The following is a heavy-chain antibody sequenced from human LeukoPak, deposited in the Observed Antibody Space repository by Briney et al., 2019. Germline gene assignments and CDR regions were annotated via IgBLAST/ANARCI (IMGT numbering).Heavy chain of an antibody. CDR1: GGSISSYY. CDR3: ARHVPRIAAAGTGFDY. D-gene: IGHD6-13*01. CDR2: INHSGST. J-gene: IGHJ4*02. V-gene: IGHV4-34*01. Sequence: SETLSLTCTVSGGSISSYYWSWIRQPPGKGLEWIGGINHSGSTNYNPSLKSRVTISVDTSKNQFSLKLSSVTAADTAVYYCARHVPRIAAAGTGFDYWGQGTLVTVSS.